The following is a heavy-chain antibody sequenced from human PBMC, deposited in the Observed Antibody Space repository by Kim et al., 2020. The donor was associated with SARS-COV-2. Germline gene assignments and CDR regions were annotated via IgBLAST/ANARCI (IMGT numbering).Heavy chain of an antibody. J-gene: IGHJ5*02. CDR2: GGTT. CDR3: ARAGFDP. Sequence: GGTTNYTPSLKSRVTIPVDTANNQFALKLNSVTAADTAVYYCARAGFDPWGQGTLVTVSS. V-gene: IGHV4-34*01.